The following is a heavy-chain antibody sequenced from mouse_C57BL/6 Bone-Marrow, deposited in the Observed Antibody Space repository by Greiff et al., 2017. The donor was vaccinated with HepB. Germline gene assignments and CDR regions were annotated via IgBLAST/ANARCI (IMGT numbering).Heavy chain of an antibody. J-gene: IGHJ1*03. D-gene: IGHD3-2*02. Sequence: VQLQQPGAELVMPGASVKLSCKASGYTFTSYWMHWVKQRPGQGLEWIGEIDPSDSYTNYNQKFKGKSTLTVDKSSSRAYMQLSSLTTEDSAVYYWERFRYWYFDVWGTGTTVTVAS. CDR3: ERFRYWYFDV. CDR2: IDPSDSYT. CDR1: GYTFTSYW. V-gene: IGHV1-69*01.